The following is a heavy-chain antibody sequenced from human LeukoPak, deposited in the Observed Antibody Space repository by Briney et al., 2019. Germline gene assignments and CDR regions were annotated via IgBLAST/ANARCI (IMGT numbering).Heavy chain of an antibody. V-gene: IGHV5-51*01. CDR3: ARQMGRLYNNDVSFDY. J-gene: IGHJ4*02. Sequence: GESLKISCKGSGYILTSYWIGWVRQMPGKGLEWMGIIYPSDSDTRYSPSFQGQVTISADKSISTAYLQWSSLKASDTAMYYCARQMGRLYNNDVSFDYWGQGTLVTVSS. CDR2: IYPSDSDT. D-gene: IGHD1-1*01. CDR1: GYILTSYW.